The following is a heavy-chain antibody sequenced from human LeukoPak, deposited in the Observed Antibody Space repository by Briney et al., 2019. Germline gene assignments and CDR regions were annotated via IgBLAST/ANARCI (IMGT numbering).Heavy chain of an antibody. CDR3: ARDGSYDSSRYRGSWFDP. Sequence: ASVKVSCKPSGYTFTVYYMHWGRQAPGQGREWMGWIKPNSGGTNYAQKFQGRVTMTRDTSISTAYMELSRPRSDDTAVYYCARDGSYDSSRYRGSWFDPWGQGTLVTVSS. V-gene: IGHV1-2*02. CDR1: GYTFTVYY. J-gene: IGHJ5*02. CDR2: IKPNSGGT. D-gene: IGHD3-22*01.